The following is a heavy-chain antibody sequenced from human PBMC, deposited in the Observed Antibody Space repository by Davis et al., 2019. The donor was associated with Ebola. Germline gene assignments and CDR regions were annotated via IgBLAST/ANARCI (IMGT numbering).Heavy chain of an antibody. Sequence: GSLRLSCTVSGGSISSYYWSWIRQPPGKGLEWIGSIYYSGSTYYNPSLKSRVTISVDTSKNQFSLKLSSVTAADTAVYYCARLGRYFDWLSYWGQGTLVTVSS. J-gene: IGHJ4*02. V-gene: IGHV4-59*05. D-gene: IGHD3-9*01. CDR1: GGSISSYY. CDR2: IYYSGST. CDR3: ARLGRYFDWLSY.